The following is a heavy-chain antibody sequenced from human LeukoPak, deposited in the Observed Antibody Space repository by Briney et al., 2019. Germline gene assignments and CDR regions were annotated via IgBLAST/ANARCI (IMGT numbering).Heavy chain of an antibody. J-gene: IGHJ4*02. V-gene: IGHV4-31*03. Sequence: SQTLSLTCTVSGGSISSGGYYWSWIRQHPGKGLEWIGYIYYSGSTYYNPSLKSRVTISVDTSKNQFSLKLSSVTAADTAVYYCPRVVTQQLVRFDYWGQGTLVTVSS. D-gene: IGHD6-13*01. CDR2: IYYSGST. CDR1: GGSISSGGYY. CDR3: PRVVTQQLVRFDY.